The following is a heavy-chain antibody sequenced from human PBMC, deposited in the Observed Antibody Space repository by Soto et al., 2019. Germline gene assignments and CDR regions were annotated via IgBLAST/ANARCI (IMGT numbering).Heavy chain of an antibody. V-gene: IGHV3-9*01. CDR1: GFTFDDYA. Sequence: GGSLRLSCAASGFTFDDYAMHWVRQAPGKGLEWVSGISWNSGSIGYADSVKGRFTISRDNAKNSLYLQMNSLRAEDTALYYCAKDLYSGYTLYYFDYWGQGTLVTVSS. CDR3: AKDLYSGYTLYYFDY. J-gene: IGHJ4*02. D-gene: IGHD5-12*01. CDR2: ISWNSGSI.